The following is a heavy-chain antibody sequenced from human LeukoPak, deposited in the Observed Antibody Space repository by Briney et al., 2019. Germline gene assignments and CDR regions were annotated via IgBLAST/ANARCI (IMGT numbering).Heavy chain of an antibody. CDR3: ARVVYSQGTTD. D-gene: IGHD2-15*01. CDR2: MNPNSGNT. CDR1: GYTFTSYD. V-gene: IGHV1-8*01. Sequence: ASVKVSCKASGYTFTSYDINWVRQATGQGLEWMGWMNPNSGNTDYAQKFQGRVTMTRNTSISTAYMELSSLRSEDTTVYYCARVVYSQGTTDWGKGTLVTVSS. J-gene: IGHJ4*02.